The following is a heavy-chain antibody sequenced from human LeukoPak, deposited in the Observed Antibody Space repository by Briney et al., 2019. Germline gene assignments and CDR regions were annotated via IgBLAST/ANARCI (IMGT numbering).Heavy chain of an antibody. D-gene: IGHD6-6*01. Sequence: PGGSLRLSCAASGFTFSSYAMHWVRQAPGKGLEWVAFIRYDGSNKYYADSVKGRFTISRDNSKNTLYLQMNSLRAEDTAVYYCAKDLARMPAYSSSPPQYFQHWGQGTLVTVSS. CDR2: IRYDGSNK. V-gene: IGHV3-30*02. J-gene: IGHJ1*01. CDR3: AKDLARMPAYSSSPPQYFQH. CDR1: GFTFSSYA.